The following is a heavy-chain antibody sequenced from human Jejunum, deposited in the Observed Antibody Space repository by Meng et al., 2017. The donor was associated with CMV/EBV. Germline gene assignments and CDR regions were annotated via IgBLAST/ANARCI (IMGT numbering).Heavy chain of an antibody. CDR2: TSYTRRF. CDR1: GGSISTYY. D-gene: IGHD3-10*01. CDR3: VRDPSPLGWFDP. V-gene: IGHV4-59*01. J-gene: IGHJ5*02. Sequence: TVSGGSISTYYWNWIRQPPEMGLEWLGYTSYTRRFIYNASLRNRVTISLDTSRKQLSLKLTSVTAADTAVYYCVRDPSPLGWFDPWGQGILVTVSS.